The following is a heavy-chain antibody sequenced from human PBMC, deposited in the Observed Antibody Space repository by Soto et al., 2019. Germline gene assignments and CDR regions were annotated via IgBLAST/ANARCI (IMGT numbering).Heavy chain of an antibody. V-gene: IGHV4-61*01. CDR1: GGSVSSGSYY. J-gene: IGHJ4*02. CDR2: IYYSGST. Sequence: SETLSLTCAVSGGSVSSGSYYWSWIRQPPGKGLEWIGYIYYSGSTNYNPSLKSRVTISVDTSKNQFSLKLSSVTAADTAVYYCARQYCSSTSCRLDYWGQGTLVTVSS. D-gene: IGHD2-2*01. CDR3: ARQYCSSTSCRLDY.